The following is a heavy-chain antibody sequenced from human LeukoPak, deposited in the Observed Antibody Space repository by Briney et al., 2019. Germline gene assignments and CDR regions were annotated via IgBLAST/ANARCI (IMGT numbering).Heavy chain of an antibody. D-gene: IGHD6-13*01. CDR1: GYTFTSYG. J-gene: IGHJ4*02. CDR3: ARVKGQIAAAGRGDY. CDR2: ISAYNGNT. Sequence: GASVKVSCKASGYTFTSYGISWVRQAPRQGLEWMGWISAYNGNTNYAQKLQGRVTMTTDTSTSTAYMELRSLRSDDTAVYYCARVKGQIAAAGRGDYWGQGTLVTVSS. V-gene: IGHV1-18*01.